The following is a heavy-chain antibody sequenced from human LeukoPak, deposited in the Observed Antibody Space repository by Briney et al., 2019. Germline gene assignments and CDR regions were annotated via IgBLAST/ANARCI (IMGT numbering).Heavy chain of an antibody. Sequence: SETLSLTCTVSGGSISSGGYYWSWIRQHPGKGLEWIGYIYYTGSTTKYNSSFRSRVTISIDTSKNQFALRLSSVTPADTAVYYCARRIGYCTPIDTCAMKWFDPWGQGTLVTVSS. CDR2: IYYTGSTT. V-gene: IGHV4-61*08. CDR3: ARRIGYCTPIDTCAMKWFDP. CDR1: GGSISSGGYY. J-gene: IGHJ5*02. D-gene: IGHD2-2*03.